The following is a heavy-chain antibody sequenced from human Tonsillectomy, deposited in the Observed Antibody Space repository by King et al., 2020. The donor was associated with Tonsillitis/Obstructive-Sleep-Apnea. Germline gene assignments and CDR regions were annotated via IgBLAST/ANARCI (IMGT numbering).Heavy chain of an antibody. D-gene: IGHD2-2*01. J-gene: IGHJ4*02. CDR2: IYPDDFDT. CDR1: GYTFTSYW. V-gene: IGHV5-51*01. CDR3: GRGGVQCTTSSCSPDY. Sequence: VQLVESGAEVKKPGESLKIFCKGSGYTFTSYWIGWVRQMPGKGLEWMAIIYPDDFDTRYSTSFQGQVTRSPDKSISTAYRQWSSLKASETAMYYCGRGGVQCTTSSCSPDYWGQGTLVTVSS.